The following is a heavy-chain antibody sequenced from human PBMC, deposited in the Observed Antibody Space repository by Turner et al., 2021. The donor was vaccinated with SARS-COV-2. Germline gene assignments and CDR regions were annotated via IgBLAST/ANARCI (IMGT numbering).Heavy chain of an antibody. CDR3: AKQQGLYSNPMYYFDY. CDR2: TAYDGSNK. Sequence: VQLVVSWGGVVQPGRSLSLSCVRSGFTFSSYGMHWVRQAPGKGLGWVAVTAYDGSNKYYEDSVKGRFTISRDNSKNTLYLQMNSLRAEDTAVYYCAKQQGLYSNPMYYFDYWGQGTLVTVSS. CDR1: GFTFSSYG. J-gene: IGHJ4*02. V-gene: IGHV3-30*18. D-gene: IGHD4-4*01.